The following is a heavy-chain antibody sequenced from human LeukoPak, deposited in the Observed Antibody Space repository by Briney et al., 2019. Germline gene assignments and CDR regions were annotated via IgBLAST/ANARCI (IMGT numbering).Heavy chain of an antibody. Sequence: GGSLRLSCAASGFTFSDYYMSWIRQAPGKGLEWVSYISSSGSTIYYADSVKGRFTISRDNAKNSLYLQMNSLRAEDTAVYYCARDRHQLLYNPLDYWGQGTLVTVSS. CDR2: ISSSGSTI. J-gene: IGHJ4*02. CDR1: GFTFSDYY. D-gene: IGHD2-2*02. V-gene: IGHV3-11*04. CDR3: ARDRHQLLYNPLDY.